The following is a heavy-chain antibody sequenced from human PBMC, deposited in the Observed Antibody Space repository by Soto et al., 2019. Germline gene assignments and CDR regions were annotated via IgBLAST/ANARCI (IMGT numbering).Heavy chain of an antibody. D-gene: IGHD3-3*01. Sequence: ASVKVSCKASGYTFTGYYMHWVRQAPGQGLEWMGWINPNSGGTNYPQKFQGRVTMTRDTSISTAYMELSRLRSDETAVYYCAAYDFSGYYYYGMDVWGQGTTVTVSS. CDR1: GYTFTGYY. CDR3: AAYDFSGYYYYGMDV. CDR2: INPNSGGT. V-gene: IGHV1-2*02. J-gene: IGHJ6*02.